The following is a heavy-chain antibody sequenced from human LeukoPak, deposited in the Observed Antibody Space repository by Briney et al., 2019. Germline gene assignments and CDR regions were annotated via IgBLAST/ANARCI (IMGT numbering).Heavy chain of an antibody. D-gene: IGHD2-8*01. J-gene: IGHJ4*02. CDR2: ITTSRDQ. V-gene: IGHV3-69-1*01. CDR3: ARDSYCPNDVCYDY. CDR1: GFIFSDYS. Sequence: GGSLRLSCAASGFIFSDYSMGWIRQAPGKGLEWVSSITTSRDQYHADSVKGRFTVSRDNAKRSVYLQMDSVRADDTAVYYCARDSYCPNDVCYDYWGQGVLVTVS.